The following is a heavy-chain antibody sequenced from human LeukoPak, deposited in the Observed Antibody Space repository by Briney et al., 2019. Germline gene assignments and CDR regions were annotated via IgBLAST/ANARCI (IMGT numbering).Heavy chain of an antibody. Sequence: KTSETLSLTCTVSGGSVSSSSYYWGWIRQPPGKGLEWIGSIYYSGSTYYNPSLKSRVTISVDTSKNQFSLKLSSVTAADTAVYYCAREGLSSSWYLVDYWGQGTLVTVSS. D-gene: IGHD6-13*01. CDR3: AREGLSSSWYLVDY. CDR2: IYYSGST. J-gene: IGHJ4*02. CDR1: GGSVSSSSYY. V-gene: IGHV4-39*07.